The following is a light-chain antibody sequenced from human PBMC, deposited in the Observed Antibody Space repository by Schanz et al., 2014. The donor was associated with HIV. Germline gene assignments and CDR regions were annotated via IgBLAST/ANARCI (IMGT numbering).Light chain of an antibody. CDR2: EVI. J-gene: IGLJ2*01. CDR1: SSDVGGYNH. V-gene: IGLV2-14*01. Sequence: QSALTQPPSASGSPGQSVTISCTGTSSDVGGYNHVSWYQQHPGKAPKLMIYEVIKRPSGVSNRFSGSKSGNTASLTISGLQAEDEADYYCNSYTSKNTPIFGGGTKLTVL. CDR3: NSYTSKNTPI.